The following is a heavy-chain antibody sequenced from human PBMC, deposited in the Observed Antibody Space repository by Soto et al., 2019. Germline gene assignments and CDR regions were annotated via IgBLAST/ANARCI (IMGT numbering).Heavy chain of an antibody. D-gene: IGHD5-12*01. J-gene: IGHJ6*02. CDR3: ARDLEYEGVDIVPYYYYGMDV. V-gene: IGHV3-30-3*01. Sequence: GGSLRLSCAASGFTFSSYAMHWVRQAPGKGLEWVAVISYDGSNKYYADSVKGRFTISRDNSKNTLYLQMNSLRAEDTDVYYCARDLEYEGVDIVPYYYYGMDVWGQGTTVTVSS. CDR1: GFTFSSYA. CDR2: ISYDGSNK.